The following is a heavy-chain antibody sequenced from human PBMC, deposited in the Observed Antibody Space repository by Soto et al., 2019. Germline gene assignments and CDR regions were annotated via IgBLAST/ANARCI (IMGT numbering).Heavy chain of an antibody. Sequence: GALRLSCAASGFTFSSYAMSWVRQAPGKGLEWVSAISGSGGSTYYADSVKGRFTISRDNSKNTLYLQMNSLRAEDTAVYYCAKDLHGVVVAAIDAEYFQHWGQGTLVTVSS. V-gene: IGHV3-23*01. J-gene: IGHJ1*01. CDR3: AKDLHGVVVAAIDAEYFQH. CDR1: GFTFSSYA. CDR2: ISGSGGST. D-gene: IGHD2-15*01.